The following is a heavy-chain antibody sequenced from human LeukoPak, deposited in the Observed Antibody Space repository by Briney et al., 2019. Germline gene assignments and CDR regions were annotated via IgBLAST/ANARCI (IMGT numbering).Heavy chain of an antibody. Sequence: SETLSLTCTVSGGSISGYYWSWLRQPAGMGLEWIGRISTSGSTHYSPALKSRVTMSVDTSRNQFSLNLSSVAAADTAVYYCARGGQQRPLDYWGRGTLVTVSS. J-gene: IGHJ4*01. CDR1: GGSISGYY. CDR3: ARGGQQRPLDY. V-gene: IGHV4-4*07. D-gene: IGHD6-25*01. CDR2: ISTSGST.